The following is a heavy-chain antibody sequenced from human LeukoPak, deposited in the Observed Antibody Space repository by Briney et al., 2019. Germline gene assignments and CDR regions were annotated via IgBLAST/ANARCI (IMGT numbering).Heavy chain of an antibody. CDR3: ARQPNPTIFGVVIAHYFDY. J-gene: IGHJ4*02. D-gene: IGHD3-3*01. V-gene: IGHV4-39*01. CDR1: GGSISSSSYY. Sequence: SETLSLTCTVSGGSISSSSYYWGWIRQPPGKGLEWIGSIYYSGSTYYNPSLKSRVTISVDTSKNQFSLKLSSVTAADTAVYYCARQPNPTIFGVVIAHYFDYWGQGTLVTVSS. CDR2: IYYSGST.